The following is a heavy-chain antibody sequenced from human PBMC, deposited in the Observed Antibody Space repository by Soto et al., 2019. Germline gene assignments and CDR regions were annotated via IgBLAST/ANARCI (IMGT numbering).Heavy chain of an antibody. D-gene: IGHD2-15*01. J-gene: IGHJ4*02. Sequence: QVQLQESGPGLVKPSETLSITCTVSGDSISGYYWSWIRQPPGKGLEWIGYIYYSGSTNYNPSLKGRVTMSVDTSKNQFYLKLTSVTAADTAMYFCAKYRRTDAEGYTFDYWGQGALVTVSS. CDR1: GDSISGYY. V-gene: IGHV4-59*01. CDR3: AKYRRTDAEGYTFDY. CDR2: IYYSGST.